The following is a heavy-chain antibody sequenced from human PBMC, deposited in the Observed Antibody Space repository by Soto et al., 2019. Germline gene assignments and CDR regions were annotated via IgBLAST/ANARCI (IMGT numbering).Heavy chain of an antibody. CDR1: GGSISSSSYY. CDR2: IYYSGST. D-gene: IGHD6-13*01. CDR3: ARHSRRVIAAAHRTFGP. V-gene: IGHV4-39*01. J-gene: IGHJ5*02. Sequence: PSETLSLTCTVSGGSISSSSYYWGWIRQPPGKGLEWIGSIYYSGSTYYNPSLKSRVTISVDTSKNQFSLKLSSVTAADTAVYYCARHSRRVIAAAHRTFGPWGQGTLVTVSS.